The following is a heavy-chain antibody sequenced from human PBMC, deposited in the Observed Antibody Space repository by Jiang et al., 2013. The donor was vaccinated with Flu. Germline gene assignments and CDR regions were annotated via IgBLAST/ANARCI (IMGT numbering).Heavy chain of an antibody. J-gene: IGHJ6*02. CDR2: IYPGDSDT. V-gene: IGHV5-51*01. Sequence: QMPGKGLEWMGIIYPGDSDTRYSPSFQGQVTISADKSISTAYLQWSSLKASDTAMYYCARHKFVPSIAARGQNYYYGLDVWGQGTTVTVSS. D-gene: IGHD6-6*01. CDR3: ARHKFVPSIAARGQNYYYGLDV.